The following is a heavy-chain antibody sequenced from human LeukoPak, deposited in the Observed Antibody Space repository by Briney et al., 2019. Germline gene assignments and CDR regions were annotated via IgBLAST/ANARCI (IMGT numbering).Heavy chain of an antibody. D-gene: IGHD2/OR15-2a*01. CDR1: GDSISSGSYY. V-gene: IGHV4-61*02. J-gene: IGHJ4*02. Sequence: SQTLSLTCTVSGDSISSGSYYWSWIRQPAGKGLEWIGRIYTSGSTNYNPSLKSRITISVDTSKNQFSLKLNSVTAADTAVYYCARNRGHWGQGTLVTVSS. CDR2: IYTSGST. CDR3: ARNRGH.